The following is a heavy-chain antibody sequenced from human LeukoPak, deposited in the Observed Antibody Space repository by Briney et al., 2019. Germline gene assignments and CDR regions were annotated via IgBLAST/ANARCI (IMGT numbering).Heavy chain of an antibody. J-gene: IGHJ4*02. CDR3: ARDKGGWPYYFDY. V-gene: IGHV4-4*02. D-gene: IGHD6-19*01. CDR1: GGSISSSNW. CDR2: IYHSGST. Sequence: PSGTLSLTCADSGGSISSSNWWSWVRQPPGKGLEWIGEIYHSGSTNYNPSLKSRVTISVDKSKNQFSLKLSSVTAADTAVYYCARDKGGWPYYFDYWGQGTLVTVSS.